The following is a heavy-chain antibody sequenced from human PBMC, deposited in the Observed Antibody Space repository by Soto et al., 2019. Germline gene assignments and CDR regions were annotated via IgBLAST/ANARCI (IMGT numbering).Heavy chain of an antibody. V-gene: IGHV4-59*01. CDR1: GGSISSYY. J-gene: IGHJ6*02. Sequence: SETLSLTCTVSGGSISSYYWSWIRQPPGKGLEWIGYIYYSGSTNYNPSLKSRVTISVDTSKNQFSLKLSSVTAADTAVYYCARAIRGLSQYSGMDVGGQGTTVTVSS. CDR3: ARAIRGLSQYSGMDV. D-gene: IGHD3-16*02. CDR2: IYYSGST.